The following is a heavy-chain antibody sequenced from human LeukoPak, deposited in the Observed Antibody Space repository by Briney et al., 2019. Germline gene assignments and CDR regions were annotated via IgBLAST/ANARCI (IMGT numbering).Heavy chain of an antibody. CDR2: IIPIFGTA. Sequence: SVKVSCKASGGTFSSYAISWVRQAPGQGPEWMGGIIPIFGTANYAQKFQGRVTITADESTSTAYMELSSLRSEDTAVYYCAREPPNCSSTSCYSVGAFDIWGQGTMVTVSS. D-gene: IGHD2-2*02. J-gene: IGHJ3*02. CDR1: GGTFSSYA. V-gene: IGHV1-69*13. CDR3: AREPPNCSSTSCYSVGAFDI.